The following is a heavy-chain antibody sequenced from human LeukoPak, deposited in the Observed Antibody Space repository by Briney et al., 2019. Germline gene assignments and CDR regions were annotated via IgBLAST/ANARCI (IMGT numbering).Heavy chain of an antibody. V-gene: IGHV3-21*01. J-gene: IGHJ4*02. D-gene: IGHD6-19*01. CDR1: GFTFSSYS. CDR2: ISSSSSYI. Sequence: GGSLRLSCAASGFTFSSYSMNWVRQAPGKGLEWVSSISSSSSYIYYADPVKGRFTISRDNAKNSLYLQMNSLRAEDTAVYYCARAISSGDFDYWGQGTLVTVSS. CDR3: ARAISSGDFDY.